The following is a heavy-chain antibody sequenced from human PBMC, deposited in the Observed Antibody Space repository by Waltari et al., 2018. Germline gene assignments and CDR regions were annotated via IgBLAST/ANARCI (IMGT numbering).Heavy chain of an antibody. V-gene: IGHV1-2*06. CDR1: AYTFTGYY. CDR2: INPNSGGT. D-gene: IGHD1-26*01. J-gene: IGHJ4*02. CDR3: ARTRIVGATDFDY. Sequence: QVQLVQSGAEVKKPGASVKVSCQASAYTFTGYYMHCVRQAPGQGLEWMGRINPNSGGTNYAQKFQGRVTMTRDTSISTAYMELSRLRSDDTAVYYCARTRIVGATDFDYWGQGTLVTVSS.